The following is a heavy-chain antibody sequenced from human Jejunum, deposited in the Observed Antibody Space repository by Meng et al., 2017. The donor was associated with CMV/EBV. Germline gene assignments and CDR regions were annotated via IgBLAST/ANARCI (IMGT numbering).Heavy chain of an antibody. CDR2: VSYDGTNT. J-gene: IGHJ4*02. Sequence: FDFSSHAMHGVRQAPGKGLEWMAVVSYDGTNTYHADSILGRFTVSRDNYKNTVSLQMKRVTSDDTGLYYCVRSPLSVARDFYFDHWGQGAQVTVSS. V-gene: IGHV3-30*04. D-gene: IGHD5/OR15-5a*01. CDR3: VRSPLSVARDFYFDH. CDR1: FDFSSHA.